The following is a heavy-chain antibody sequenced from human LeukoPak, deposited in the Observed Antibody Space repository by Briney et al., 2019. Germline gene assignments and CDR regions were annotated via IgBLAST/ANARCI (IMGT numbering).Heavy chain of an antibody. CDR2: INPNSGGT. CDR1: GYTFTGYY. Sequence: ASVKVSCKASGYTFTGYYMHWVRQAPGQGLEWMGWINPNSGGTNYAQKFQGRVTMTRDTSISTAYMELSRLRSDDTAVCYCARYSSSWYGRHYYMDVWGKGTTVTVSS. V-gene: IGHV1-2*02. CDR3: ARYSSSWYGRHYYMDV. D-gene: IGHD6-13*01. J-gene: IGHJ6*03.